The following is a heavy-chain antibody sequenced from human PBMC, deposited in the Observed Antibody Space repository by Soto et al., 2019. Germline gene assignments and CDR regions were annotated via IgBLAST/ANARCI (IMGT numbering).Heavy chain of an antibody. V-gene: IGHV4-30-4*01. J-gene: IGHJ4*02. CDR2: IYYSGST. CDR1: GGSISSGDYY. D-gene: IGHD5-12*01. Sequence: QVQLQESGPGLVKPSQTLSLTCTVFGGSISSGDYYWSWIRQPPGKGLEWIGYIYYSGSTYYNPSLKSRVTISVDTSKNQFSLKLSSVTAADTAVYYCAREGRWLQLGVDYWGQGTLVTVSS. CDR3: AREGRWLQLGVDY.